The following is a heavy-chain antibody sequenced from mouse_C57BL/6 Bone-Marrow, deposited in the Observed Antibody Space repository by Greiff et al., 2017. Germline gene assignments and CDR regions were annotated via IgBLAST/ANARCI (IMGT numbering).Heavy chain of an antibody. Sequence: VQLQQPGAELVKPGASVKLSCKASGYTFTSYWMQWVKQRPGQGLEWIGEIDPSDSYTNYNQKFKGKATLTVDTSSSTAYMQLSSLTSEDSAVYYCARGGYSNYVPYWGQGTTLTVSS. V-gene: IGHV1-50*01. D-gene: IGHD2-5*01. CDR3: ARGGYSNYVPY. J-gene: IGHJ2*01. CDR2: IDPSDSYT. CDR1: GYTFTSYW.